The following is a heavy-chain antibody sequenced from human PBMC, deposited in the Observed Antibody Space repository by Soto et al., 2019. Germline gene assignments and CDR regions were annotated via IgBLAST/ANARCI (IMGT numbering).Heavy chain of an antibody. CDR1: GGTFSSYA. CDR2: IIPIFGTA. CDR3: ARQGFEYSSSSGWFDP. D-gene: IGHD6-6*01. Sequence: SGKVSCKASGGTFSSYAISWVRQAPGQGLEWMGGIIPIFGTANYAQKFQGRVTITADESTSTAYMELSSLRSEDTAVYYCARQGFEYSSSSGWFDPWGQGTLVTVSS. V-gene: IGHV1-69*13. J-gene: IGHJ5*02.